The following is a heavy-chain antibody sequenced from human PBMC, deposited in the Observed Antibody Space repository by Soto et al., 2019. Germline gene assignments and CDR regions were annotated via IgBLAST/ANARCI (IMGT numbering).Heavy chain of an antibody. Sequence: EVQLVESGGGLVLPGESLRLSCAASGFTVSGNYMIWVRQAPGKGLEWVSTIYVSGNTNYAVSGKGRFTIARDISKNTLYLQMNSLGAEDTAVYYCARGHSKASGPGRGYMDVWGKWTTVTVS. V-gene: IGHV3-66*01. J-gene: IGHJ6*03. CDR3: ARGHSKASGPGRGYMDV. CDR2: IYVSGNT. CDR1: GFTVSGNY. D-gene: IGHD3-10*01.